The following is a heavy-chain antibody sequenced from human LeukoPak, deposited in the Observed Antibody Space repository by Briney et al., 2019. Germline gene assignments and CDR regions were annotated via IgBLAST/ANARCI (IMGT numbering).Heavy chain of an antibody. CDR1: GFNFRDHW. Sequence: GGSLRLSCAASGFNFRDHWMDWVRQAPGKGLEWVGHIKTDGSETYYLDSLRGLFSISRDNTNNALYLQMNSLRVEDTAVYYCVKNNGWFHLAQWGQGTLVTVSS. J-gene: IGHJ4*02. CDR3: VKNNGWFHLAQ. CDR2: IKTDGSET. V-gene: IGHV3-7*03. D-gene: IGHD6-19*01.